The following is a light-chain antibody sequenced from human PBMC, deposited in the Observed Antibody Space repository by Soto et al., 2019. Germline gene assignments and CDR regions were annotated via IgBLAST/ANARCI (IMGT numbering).Light chain of an antibody. CDR2: SNN. CDR1: NSNIGGNS. J-gene: IGLJ1*01. V-gene: IGLV1-44*01. Sequence: QSALTQPPSASGTPGQRVTISCSGSNSNIGGNSVNWYQQFPGAAPKLLISSNNQRPSGIPDRFSGSKSGTSASLAISGLQFDDESYYYCAAWEDSLSGHYVFGAGTQLTV. CDR3: AAWEDSLSGHYV.